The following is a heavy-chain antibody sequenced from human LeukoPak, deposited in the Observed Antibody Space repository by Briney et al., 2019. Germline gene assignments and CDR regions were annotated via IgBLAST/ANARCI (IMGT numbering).Heavy chain of an antibody. CDR2: ISGSSTYI. Sequence: GGSLRLFCAASGFTFSTYSLNWGRQAPGKGLEWVSSISGSSTYIYYADSVKGRFTISRDNAKNSLYLQMNSLRAEDTAVYYCARESSGYCSSTSCPFDYWGQGTLVTVSS. J-gene: IGHJ4*02. V-gene: IGHV3-21*01. D-gene: IGHD2-2*01. CDR3: ARESSGYCSSTSCPFDY. CDR1: GFTFSTYS.